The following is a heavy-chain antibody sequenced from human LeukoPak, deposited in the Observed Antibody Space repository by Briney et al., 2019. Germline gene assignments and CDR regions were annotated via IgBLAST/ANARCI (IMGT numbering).Heavy chain of an antibody. CDR3: ARARRYSNYGDCEFDY. CDR2: IYYSGST. Sequence: SETLSLTCTVSGGSISSYYWSWIRQPPGKGLEWIGYIYYSGSTNYNPSLKSRVTISVDTSKNQFSLKLSSVTAADTAVYYCARARRYSNYGDCEFDYWGQGTLVTVSS. V-gene: IGHV4-59*01. CDR1: GGSISSYY. J-gene: IGHJ4*02. D-gene: IGHD4-11*01.